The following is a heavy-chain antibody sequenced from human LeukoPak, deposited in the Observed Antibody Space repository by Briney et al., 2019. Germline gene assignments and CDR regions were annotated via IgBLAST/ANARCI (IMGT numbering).Heavy chain of an antibody. D-gene: IGHD3-10*01. CDR2: ISYTVST. Sequence: PSETRSLTCTVSGGSLGPFFCSWIRQPPGKGLGWIGYISYTVSTNYNPSLKSRVTISVDTSKNQFSLQWTSVTAADTAVYYCARDDYRGVTNFDPWGQGTLVTVSS. CDR3: ARDDYRGVTNFDP. J-gene: IGHJ5*02. V-gene: IGHV4-59*01. CDR1: GGSLGPFF.